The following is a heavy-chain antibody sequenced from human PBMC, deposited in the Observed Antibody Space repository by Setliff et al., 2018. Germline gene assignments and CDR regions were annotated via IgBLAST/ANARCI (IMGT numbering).Heavy chain of an antibody. V-gene: IGHV3-23*01. D-gene: IGHD4-17*01. CDR1: GFSINVYS. CDR2: MYGVGAT. CDR3: VRDKGSNYGDNWFDY. Sequence: GESLKISCAASGFSINVYSMTWVRQAPGKGLECVSGMYGVGATFYADSVKGRFTISRDISENTLYLQMNSLRPEDTAVYYCVRDKGSNYGDNWFDYWGQGTLVTDSS. J-gene: IGHJ4*02.